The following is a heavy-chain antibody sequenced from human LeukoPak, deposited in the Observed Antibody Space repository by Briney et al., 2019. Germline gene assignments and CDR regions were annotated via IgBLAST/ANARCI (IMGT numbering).Heavy chain of an antibody. J-gene: IGHJ4*02. D-gene: IGHD1-14*01. CDR2: TYYGSKWSN. V-gene: IGHV6-1*01. CDR3: TRGRNSAFDY. CDR1: GGSVSSNGVA. Sequence: SQTLSLTCVISGGSVSSNGVAWNWVRQSPSRGLEWLGRTYYGSKWSNDYALSVKSRITINPDTSKNQFSLQLNSVTPEDTAVYYCTRGRNSAFDYWAREPWSPSRQ.